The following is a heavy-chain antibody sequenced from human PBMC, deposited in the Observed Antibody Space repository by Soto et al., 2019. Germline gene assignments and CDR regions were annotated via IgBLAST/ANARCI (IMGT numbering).Heavy chain of an antibody. D-gene: IGHD3-22*01. CDR2: IYHSGST. V-gene: IGHV4-30-2*01. CDR3: ARENSYDSSGGFDY. CDR1: GGSIRGGGYS. J-gene: IGHJ4*02. Sequence: TLSLTCAVSGGSIRGGGYSWSWIPQPPGKGLEWIGYIYHSGSTYYNPSLKSRVTISVDRSKNQFSLKLSSVTAADTAVYYCARENSYDSSGGFDYWGQGTLVTVSS.